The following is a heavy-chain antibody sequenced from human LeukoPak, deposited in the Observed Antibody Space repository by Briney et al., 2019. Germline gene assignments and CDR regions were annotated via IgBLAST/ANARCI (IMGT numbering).Heavy chain of an antibody. CDR1: GFTLSSYG. J-gene: IGHJ4*02. CDR2: ISYDGSNK. CDR3: TRDLVGATSDF. D-gene: IGHD1-26*01. V-gene: IGHV3-30*03. Sequence: GRSLRLSCAASGFTLSSYGMHWVRQAPGKGLEWVAVISYDGSNKYYADSVKGRFTISRDNAKNTLYLQMNSLRTEDTAVYYCTRDLVGATSDFWGQGTLVTVSS.